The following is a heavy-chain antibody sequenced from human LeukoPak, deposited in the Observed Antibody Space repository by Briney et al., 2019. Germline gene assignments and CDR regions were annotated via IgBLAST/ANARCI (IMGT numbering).Heavy chain of an antibody. CDR2: ISSNGGST. CDR1: GFTFSSYA. D-gene: IGHD6-13*01. Sequence: GGSLRLSCAASGFTFSSYAMHRVRQAPGKGLEYVSAISSNGGSTYYANSVKGRFTISRDNSKNTLYLQMGSLRAEDMAVYYCAVSSWYGGLDYWGQGTLVTVSS. V-gene: IGHV3-64*01. J-gene: IGHJ4*02. CDR3: AVSSWYGGLDY.